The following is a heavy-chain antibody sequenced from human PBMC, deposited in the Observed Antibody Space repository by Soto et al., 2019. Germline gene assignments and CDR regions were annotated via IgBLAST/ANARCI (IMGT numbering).Heavy chain of an antibody. Sequence: QVQLQESGPGLVKPSQTLSLTCTVSGGSISSGDYYWSWIRQPPGKGLEWIGYIYYSGSTYYNPSLKSRVTISVDTSKNQFSLRLSSVTAADTAVYYCARVGGFGATTIDYWGQGTLVTVSS. CDR2: IYYSGST. V-gene: IGHV4-30-4*01. CDR3: ARVGGFGATTIDY. D-gene: IGHD3-10*01. CDR1: GGSISSGDYY. J-gene: IGHJ4*02.